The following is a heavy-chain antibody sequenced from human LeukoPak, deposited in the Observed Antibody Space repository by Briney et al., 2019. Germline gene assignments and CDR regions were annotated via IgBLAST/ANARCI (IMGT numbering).Heavy chain of an antibody. Sequence: ASVKVSCKASGYTFTGYYMHWVRQAPGQGLEWMGWINPNSGGTNYAQNFQGRVTMTRDTSISTAYMDLSRLGSDDTAVYYCASTLQTRGISYYFDFWGQGTLVTVSS. CDR3: ASTLQTRGISYYFDF. V-gene: IGHV1-2*02. J-gene: IGHJ4*02. CDR2: INPNSGGT. CDR1: GYTFTGYY. D-gene: IGHD3-10*01.